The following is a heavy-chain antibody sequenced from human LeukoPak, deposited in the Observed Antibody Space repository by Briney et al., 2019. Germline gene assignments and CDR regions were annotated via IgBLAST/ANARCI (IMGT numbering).Heavy chain of an antibody. CDR2: IYYSGST. CDR3: ARPRRLGDYSNYFDY. CDR1: GGSISSSSYY. V-gene: IGHV4-39*07. D-gene: IGHD4-11*01. Sequence: SETLSLTCTVSGGSISSSSYYWGWIRQPPGKGLEWIGSIYYSGSTYYNPSLKSRVTISVDTSKNQFSLKLSSVTAADTAVYYCARPRRLGDYSNYFDYWGQGTLVTVSS. J-gene: IGHJ4*02.